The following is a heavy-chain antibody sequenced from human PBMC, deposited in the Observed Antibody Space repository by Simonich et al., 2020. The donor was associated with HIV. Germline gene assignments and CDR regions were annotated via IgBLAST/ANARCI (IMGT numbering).Heavy chain of an antibody. CDR2: INHKGST. CDR3: ARRHPTTVTTPYFDY. V-gene: IGHV4-34*01. J-gene: IGHJ4*02. D-gene: IGHD4-17*01. Sequence: QVQLQQWGAGLLKPSETLSLTCAVYGGSFSGYYWIWIRQPPGKGLEWIGEINHKGSTNDKPSLKSRVTISVDTSKNQFSLKLSSVTAADTAVYYCARRHPTTVTTPYFDYWGQGTLVTVSS. CDR1: GGSFSGYY.